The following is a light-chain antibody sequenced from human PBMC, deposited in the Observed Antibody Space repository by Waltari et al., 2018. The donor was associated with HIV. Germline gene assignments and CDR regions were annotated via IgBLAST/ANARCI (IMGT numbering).Light chain of an antibody. J-gene: IGLJ3*02. CDR3: ASFTGDNTVM. V-gene: IGLV2-14*03. CDR2: DFY. Sequence: AVTQPASVSGLPGQSTTISCTGGDSDFGLYNFVPWYQQHCGKPPKLILYDFYSGASGVSDRFSGSMSGNTASLTISGLRAEDEAHYYCASFTGDNTVMFGGGTEVTVL. CDR1: DSDFGLYNF.